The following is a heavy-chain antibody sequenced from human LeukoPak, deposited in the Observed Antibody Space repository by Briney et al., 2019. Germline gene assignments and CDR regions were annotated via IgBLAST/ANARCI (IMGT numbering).Heavy chain of an antibody. CDR3: ARVGDN. D-gene: IGHD2-15*01. Sequence: PGGSLRLSCTASGFNFSATYMSWVRQAPGKGLEWVANIKQDGSEKYYVDSVKGRFTISRDNAKNSLYLQMNSLRAEDTAVYYCARVGDNWGQGTLVTVSS. CDR2: IKQDGSEK. V-gene: IGHV3-7*01. CDR1: GFNFSATY. J-gene: IGHJ4*02.